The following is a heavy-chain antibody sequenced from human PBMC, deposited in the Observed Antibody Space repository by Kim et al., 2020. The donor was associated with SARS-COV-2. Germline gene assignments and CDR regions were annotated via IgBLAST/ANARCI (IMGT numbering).Heavy chain of an antibody. Sequence: GGSLRLSCAASGFTFSSYAMTWVRQAPGKGLEWVSVISGSGGSTYYADSVKGRFTISRDNSKNTLYLQMNSLRAEDTAVYYCAKVDDYGSGSYRYYFDYWGQGTLVTVSS. CDR2: ISGSGGST. V-gene: IGHV3-23*01. CDR1: GFTFSSYA. J-gene: IGHJ4*02. CDR3: AKVDDYGSGSYRYYFDY. D-gene: IGHD3-10*01.